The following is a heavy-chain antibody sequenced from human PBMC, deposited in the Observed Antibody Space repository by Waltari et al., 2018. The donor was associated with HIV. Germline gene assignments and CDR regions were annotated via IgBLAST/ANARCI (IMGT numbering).Heavy chain of an antibody. CDR3: ATRSYDYISRASAWFLDS. Sequence: ELLLVESGGGLVQPGGSLRLSCAASGFRFADQWMTWVRQAPGRELEWVANIKQDGSEEYYVDSVKGRFTISRDNARNSLYLQMNSLTAEDTALYYCATRSYDYISRASAWFLDSWGQGTLVTVSS. D-gene: IGHD3-10*01. CDR1: GFRFADQW. CDR2: IKQDGSEE. V-gene: IGHV3-7*01. J-gene: IGHJ4*02.